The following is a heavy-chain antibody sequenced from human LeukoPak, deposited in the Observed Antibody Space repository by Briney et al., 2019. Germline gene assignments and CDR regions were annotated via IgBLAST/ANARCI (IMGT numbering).Heavy chain of an antibody. CDR3: ASGACSSTSCLSPEYYFDY. CDR2: ISSSSSTI. V-gene: IGHV3-48*04. CDR1: GFTFSSYS. Sequence: GGSLRLSCAASGFTFSSYSMNWVRQAPGKGLEWVSYISSSSSTIYYADSVKGRFTISRDNAKNSLYLQMNSLRAEDTAVYYCASGACSSTSCLSPEYYFDYWGQGTLVTVSS. D-gene: IGHD2-2*01. J-gene: IGHJ4*02.